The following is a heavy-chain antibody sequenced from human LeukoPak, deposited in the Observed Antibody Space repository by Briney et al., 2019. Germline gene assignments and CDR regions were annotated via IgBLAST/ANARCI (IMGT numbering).Heavy chain of an antibody. CDR2: IIPIFGTA. J-gene: IGHJ5*02. CDR3: ARDSCSSTSCPMGWFDP. Sequence: GASVKVSCKASGYTFTSYDINWVRQAPGQGLEWMGGIIPIFGTANYAQKFQGRVTITTNESTSTAYMELSSLRSEDTAVYYCARDSCSSTSCPMGWFDPWGQGTLVTVSS. D-gene: IGHD2-2*01. V-gene: IGHV1-69*05. CDR1: GYTFTSYD.